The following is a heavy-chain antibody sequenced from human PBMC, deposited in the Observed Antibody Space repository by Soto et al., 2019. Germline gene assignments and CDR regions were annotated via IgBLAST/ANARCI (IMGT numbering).Heavy chain of an antibody. CDR3: ARQSRWLQFFDH. D-gene: IGHD5-12*01. CDR2: IYYSGST. V-gene: IGHV4-39*01. CDR1: GGSISSSSYY. Sequence: SETLSLTCTVSGGSISSSSYYWGWIRQPPGKGLEWIGSIYYSGSTYYNPSLKSRVTISVDTSKNQFSLKLSSATAADTAVYYCARQSRWLQFFDHWGQGTLVTVSS. J-gene: IGHJ4*02.